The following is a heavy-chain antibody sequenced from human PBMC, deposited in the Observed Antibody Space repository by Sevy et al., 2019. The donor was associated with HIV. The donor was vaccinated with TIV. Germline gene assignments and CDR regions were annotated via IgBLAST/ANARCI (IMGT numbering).Heavy chain of an antibody. CDR3: AKDLISGSYGRFFDY. D-gene: IGHD1-26*01. V-gene: IGHV3-23*01. J-gene: IGHJ4*02. CDR1: GFTFSSYA. CDR2: ISGSGGST. Sequence: GGSLRLSCAAPGFTFSSYAMSWGRQAPGKGLEWVSAISGSGGSTYYGDSVKGRFTISRDNSKNTLYLQMNSLRAEDTAVYYCAKDLISGSYGRFFDYWGQGTLVTVSS.